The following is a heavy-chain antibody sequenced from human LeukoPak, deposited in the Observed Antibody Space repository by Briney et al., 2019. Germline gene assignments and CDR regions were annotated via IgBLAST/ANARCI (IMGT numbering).Heavy chain of an antibody. J-gene: IGHJ4*02. CDR1: GYSFTSYW. CDR2: IYPGDSDT. Sequence: GESLKISCKGSGYSFTSYWIGWVRQMPGKGLEWMGIIYPGDSDTRYNPSFQGQVTISADKSISTAYLQWSSLKASDTAVYYCARVYYDILTGPTSPGDYFDYWGQGTLVTVSS. V-gene: IGHV5-51*01. D-gene: IGHD3-9*01. CDR3: ARVYYDILTGPTSPGDYFDY.